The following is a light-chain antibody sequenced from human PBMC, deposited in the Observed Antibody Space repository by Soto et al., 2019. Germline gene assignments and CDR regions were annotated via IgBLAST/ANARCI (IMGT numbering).Light chain of an antibody. CDR2: AAS. Sequence: DIQMTQSPSSLSASVGDIVTITFRASQSISSNLNWYQQTPGKAPKLLIYAASSFQTGVPSSFSCSGSATDFTLTITSLQHEDFATYYCQQSYSTSTFGQGTRLEIK. CDR3: QQSYSTST. CDR1: QSISSN. J-gene: IGKJ5*01. V-gene: IGKV1-39*01.